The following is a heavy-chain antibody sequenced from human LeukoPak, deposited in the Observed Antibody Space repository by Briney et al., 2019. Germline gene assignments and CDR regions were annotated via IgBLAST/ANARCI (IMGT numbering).Heavy chain of an antibody. J-gene: IGHJ4*02. CDR3: AITSSGAAGTPGFDY. CDR1: GFTFSSHW. Sequence: PGGSLRLSCAASGFTFSSHWMTWVRQALGKGLEWVATIKQDGNEKHYVDSVKGRFTISRDNSKNTLYLQMGSPRAEDMAVYYCAITSSGAAGTPGFDYWGQGTLVTVSS. V-gene: IGHV3-7*01. CDR2: IKQDGNEK. D-gene: IGHD6-13*01.